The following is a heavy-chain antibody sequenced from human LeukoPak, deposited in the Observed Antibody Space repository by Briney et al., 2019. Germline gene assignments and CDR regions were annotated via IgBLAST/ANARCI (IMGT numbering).Heavy chain of an antibody. D-gene: IGHD3-10*02. J-gene: IGHJ6*04. CDR3: AELGITMIGGV. Sequence: GGSLRLSRAAAGFKLNDYGMNWVRQAPRKGPEWVSYISSSGSTIYYADSVKGRFTISRDNAKNSLYLQMNSLRAEDTAVYYCAELGITMIGGVWGKGTTVTISS. CDR1: GFKLNDYG. V-gene: IGHV3-48*03. CDR2: ISSSGSTI.